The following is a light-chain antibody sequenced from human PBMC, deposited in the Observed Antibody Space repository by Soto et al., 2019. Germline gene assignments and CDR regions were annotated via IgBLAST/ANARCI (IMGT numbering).Light chain of an antibody. V-gene: IGLV7-46*01. CDR3: LVSYSGVPV. Sequence: QAVVTQETSLTVSPGGTVTLTCGSSTGAVTSGHYPYWFQQKPGQAPRTLIYDTNNKHSWTPARFSGSRLGGKAALTLSGAQPEDEAEYYCLVSYSGVPVFGGGTKLTVL. J-gene: IGLJ2*01. CDR1: TGAVTSGHY. CDR2: DTN.